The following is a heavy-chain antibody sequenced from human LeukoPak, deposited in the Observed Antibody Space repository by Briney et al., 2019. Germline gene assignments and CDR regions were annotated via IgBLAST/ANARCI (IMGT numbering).Heavy chain of an antibody. J-gene: IGHJ6*02. CDR3: ARNGARYYYGMDV. D-gene: IGHD2-8*01. CDR1: GGSTSSYY. CDR2: IYYSGST. Sequence: SETLSLTCTVSGGSTSSYYWSWIRQPPGKGLEWIGYIYYSGSTNYNPSLKSRVTISVDTSKNQFSLKLSSVTAADTAVYYCARNGARYYYGMDVWGQGTTVTVSS. V-gene: IGHV4-59*01.